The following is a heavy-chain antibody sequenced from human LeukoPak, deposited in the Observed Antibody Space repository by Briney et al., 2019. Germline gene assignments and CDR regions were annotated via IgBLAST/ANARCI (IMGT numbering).Heavy chain of an antibody. J-gene: IGHJ4*02. CDR3: ARAVSGTYWGTDFDY. CDR1: GYTFISYG. D-gene: IGHD1-26*01. Sequence: ASVKVSCKAPGYTFISYGISWVRQAPGQGLEWMGWISAYNDNTHYAQKVQDRVTMTTDTSASTAYMELRSLRSDDTAVYFCARAVSGTYWGTDFDYWGQGTLVTVSS. V-gene: IGHV1-18*01. CDR2: ISAYNDNT.